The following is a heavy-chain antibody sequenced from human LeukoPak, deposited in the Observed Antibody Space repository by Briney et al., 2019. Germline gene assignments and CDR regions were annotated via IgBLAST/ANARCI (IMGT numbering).Heavy chain of an antibody. CDR1: GFTFSSYW. D-gene: IGHD3-22*01. CDR3: ARDGTAYYYDSSGSEHDAFDI. V-gene: IGHV3-7*03. CDR2: IKQDGSEK. J-gene: IGHJ3*02. Sequence: GGSLRLSCAASGFTFSSYWMSWVRQAPGKGLEWVANIKQDGSEKYYVDSVKGRFTISRDNAKNSLYLQMNSLRAEDTALYYCARDGTAYYYDSSGSEHDAFDIWGQGTMVTVSS.